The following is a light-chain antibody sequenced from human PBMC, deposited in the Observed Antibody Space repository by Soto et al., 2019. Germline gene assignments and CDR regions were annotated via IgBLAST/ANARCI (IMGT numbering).Light chain of an antibody. J-gene: IGLJ1*01. CDR1: SSDVGAYNY. Sequence: QSVLTQPASVSGSPGQSVAISCSGTSSDVGAYNYVSWYQQHPGKAPKLLLSEVSNRPSGVSDRFSGSKSGNTASLTISGLQAEDEADYYCSSLTTRFTYVFGTGTKVT. V-gene: IGLV2-14*01. CDR2: EVS. CDR3: SSLTTRFTYV.